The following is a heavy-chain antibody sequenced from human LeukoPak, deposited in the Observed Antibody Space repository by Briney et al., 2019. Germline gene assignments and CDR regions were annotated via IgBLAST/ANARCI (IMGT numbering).Heavy chain of an antibody. CDR3: AGTAYYFDY. CDR2: IYSSGST. CDR1: GGSISSSSYY. V-gene: IGHV4-39*07. J-gene: IGHJ4*02. Sequence: SETLSLTCTVSGGSISSSSYYWGWIRQPPGKGLEWIGRIYSSGSTSYNPSLKSRVTISVDTSKNQFSLELNSVTAADTAVYYCAGTAYYFDYWGQGTLVTVSS.